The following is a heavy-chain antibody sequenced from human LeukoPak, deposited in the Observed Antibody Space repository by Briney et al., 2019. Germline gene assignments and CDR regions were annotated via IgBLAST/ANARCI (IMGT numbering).Heavy chain of an antibody. CDR3: ATGAFYDSRIFQY. CDR1: GFSFSSYA. Sequence: GRALRLSCAASGFSFSSYAMYWVRQAPGKGLECVAVISYDANHEDYADSVKGRFTISRDNSKNTLYLQMNSVRVEDTAMYYCATGAFYDSRIFQYWGQGTLVTVSS. CDR2: ISYDANHE. D-gene: IGHD3-22*01. J-gene: IGHJ1*01. V-gene: IGHV3-30-3*01.